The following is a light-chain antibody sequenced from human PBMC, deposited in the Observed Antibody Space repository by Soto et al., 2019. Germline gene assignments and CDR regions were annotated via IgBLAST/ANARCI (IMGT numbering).Light chain of an antibody. CDR3: MQNNNWTLT. Sequence: EIVMTQSPATLSVSPGERVTLSCRASQNIGSTLAWYQQKPGQAPRRLIYLASTRATGIPARFGGSGSGTEFTLTISSLQSEDFAVYYCMQNNNWTLTFGPGTKVEIK. V-gene: IGKV3-15*01. CDR1: QNIGST. CDR2: LAS. J-gene: IGKJ1*01.